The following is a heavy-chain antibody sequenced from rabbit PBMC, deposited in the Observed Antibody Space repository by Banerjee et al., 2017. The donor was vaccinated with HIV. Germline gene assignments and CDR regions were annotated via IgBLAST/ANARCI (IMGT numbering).Heavy chain of an antibody. CDR1: GFDFSSSYW. CDR3: ARDLAGVIGWNFGL. CDR2: IDSGSGNA. J-gene: IGHJ4*01. Sequence: QSLEESGGDLVKPGASLTLTCKASGFDFSSSYWICWVRQAPGKGPEWIACIDSGSGNAYYASWARGRFTGSRTSSTTVALQMTSLTAADTATYFCARDLAGVIGWNFGLWGPGTLVTVS. V-gene: IGHV1S40*01. D-gene: IGHD4-1*01.